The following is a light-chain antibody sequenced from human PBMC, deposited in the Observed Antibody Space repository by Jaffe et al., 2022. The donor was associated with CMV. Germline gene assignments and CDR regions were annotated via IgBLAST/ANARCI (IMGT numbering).Light chain of an antibody. V-gene: IGKV3-20*01. CDR2: GAS. CDR3: QYFGLTLYT. J-gene: IGKJ3*01. Sequence: EIVLTQSPGTLSLSPGERATLSCRASQSVISTYLAWYQQKPGQAPRLLIYGASSRATDIPDRFTGSGSGTDFTLVITGLEPEDVAIYYCQYFGLTLYTFGPGTKVDI. CDR1: QSVISTY.